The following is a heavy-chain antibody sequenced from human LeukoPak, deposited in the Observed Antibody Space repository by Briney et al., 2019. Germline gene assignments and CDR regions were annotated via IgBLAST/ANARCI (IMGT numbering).Heavy chain of an antibody. Sequence: GGSLRLSCAASGFTFSSYAMSWVRQAPGKGLEWVSAISGSGGSTYYADSVKGWFTISRDNSKNTLYLQMNSLRAEDTAVYYCAKDAGNRRYYDILTGYLHWGQGTLVTVSS. V-gene: IGHV3-23*01. D-gene: IGHD3-9*01. CDR1: GFTFSSYA. CDR3: AKDAGNRRYYDILTGYLH. CDR2: ISGSGGST. J-gene: IGHJ4*02.